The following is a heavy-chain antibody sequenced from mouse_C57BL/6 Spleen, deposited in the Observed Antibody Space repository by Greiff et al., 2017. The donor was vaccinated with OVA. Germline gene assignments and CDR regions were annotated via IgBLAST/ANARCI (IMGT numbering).Heavy chain of an antibody. CDR1: GFTFSSYT. D-gene: IGHD2-3*01. J-gene: IGHJ1*03. V-gene: IGHV5-9*01. CDR3: ARPHYDGYYWYFDV. Sequence: EVMLVESGGGLVKPGGSLKLSCAASGFTFSSYTMSWVRQTPEKRLEWVATISGGGGNTYYPDSVKGRFTISRDNAKNTLYLQMSSLRSEDTALYYCARPHYDGYYWYFDVWGTGTTVTVSS. CDR2: ISGGGGNT.